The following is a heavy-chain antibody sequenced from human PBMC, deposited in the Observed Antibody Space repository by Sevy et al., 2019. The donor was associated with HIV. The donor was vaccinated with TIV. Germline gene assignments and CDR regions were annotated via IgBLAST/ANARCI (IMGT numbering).Heavy chain of an antibody. J-gene: IGHJ4*02. V-gene: IGHV3-23*01. Sequence: GGSLRFSCAASRFTLRSYAMSWVRQAPGKGLEWVSAISGSGVSTYYADSVKGRFTISRDNSKNTLYLQMNSLRAEDTVVYYCAKDVRYDSSGYFDYRGQGILVTVSS. CDR3: AKDVRYDSSGYFDY. CDR2: ISGSGVST. CDR1: RFTLRSYA. D-gene: IGHD3-22*01.